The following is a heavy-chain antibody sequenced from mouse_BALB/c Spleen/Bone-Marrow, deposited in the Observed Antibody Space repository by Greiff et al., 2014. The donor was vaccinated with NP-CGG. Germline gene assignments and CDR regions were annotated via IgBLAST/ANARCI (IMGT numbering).Heavy chain of an antibody. CDR3: AIYCCGSNGFAY. CDR1: GFNIKDTY. CDR2: IDPANGNT. Sequence: EVQLQQSGAELVKPGASVKLSCTASGFNIKDTYMHWVKQRPEQGLEWIGRIDPANGNTKYDPKFQGKATITADTSSNTAYLQLSSLTSEDAAVYYCAIYCCGSNGFAYWGQGTLVTVSA. J-gene: IGHJ3*01. D-gene: IGHD1-1*01. V-gene: IGHV14-3*02.